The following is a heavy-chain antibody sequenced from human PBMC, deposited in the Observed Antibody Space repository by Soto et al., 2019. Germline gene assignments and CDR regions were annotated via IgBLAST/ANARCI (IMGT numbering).Heavy chain of an antibody. Sequence: QITLKESGPTLVKPTQTLTLTCTFSGFSLSTSGVGVGWIRQPPGKALEWLALIYWDDDKRYSSSLNSRLTITKDTPKNQVLLTMTNMDPVDTATYYCAHSRPPRLLDYWGQGTLVTVSS. V-gene: IGHV2-5*02. CDR3: AHSRPPRLLDY. J-gene: IGHJ4*02. CDR1: GFSLSTSGVG. CDR2: IYWDDDK. D-gene: IGHD6-6*01.